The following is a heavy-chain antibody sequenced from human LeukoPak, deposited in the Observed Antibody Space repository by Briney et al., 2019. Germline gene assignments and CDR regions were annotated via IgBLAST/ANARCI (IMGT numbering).Heavy chain of an antibody. CDR3: AKGAFVRLGELSPH. V-gene: IGHV3-30*02. CDR2: IQHDGTKT. CDR1: GFTFSSSG. J-gene: IGHJ4*02. Sequence: GGSLRLSCAASGFTFSSSGMHWVRQAPGRGLEWVAFIQHDGTKTYYADSVKGRFTISRDSSENTLYLQMNILRTDDTAVYYCAKGAFVRLGELSPHWGQGTLVTVSS. D-gene: IGHD3-16*02.